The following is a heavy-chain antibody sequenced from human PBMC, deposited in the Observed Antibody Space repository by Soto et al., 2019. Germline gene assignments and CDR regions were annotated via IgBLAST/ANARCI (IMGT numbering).Heavy chain of an antibody. CDR2: IYWDDDK. CDR3: AHRLNYYDSSGADWYFDL. Sequence: QITLKESGPTLVKPTQTLTLTCTFSGLSLSTSGVGVGWIRQPPGKALEWLALIYWDDDKRYSPSLKSRLTITKDTSKNQVVLTMTNMDPVDTATYYCAHRLNYYDSSGADWYFDLWGRGTLVTVSS. CDR1: GLSLSTSGVG. D-gene: IGHD3-22*01. J-gene: IGHJ2*01. V-gene: IGHV2-5*02.